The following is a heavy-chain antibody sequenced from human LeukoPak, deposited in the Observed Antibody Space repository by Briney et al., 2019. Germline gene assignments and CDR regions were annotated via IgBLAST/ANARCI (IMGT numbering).Heavy chain of an antibody. CDR3: ARDVDTAMVDDAFDI. Sequence: ASVEVSCKASGGTFSSYAISWVRQAPGQGLEWMGGIIPIFGTANYAQKFQGRVTITADESTSTAYMELSSLRSEDTAVYYCARDVDTAMVDDAFDIWGQGTMVTVSS. D-gene: IGHD5-18*01. CDR2: IIPIFGTA. J-gene: IGHJ3*02. V-gene: IGHV1-69*13. CDR1: GGTFSSYA.